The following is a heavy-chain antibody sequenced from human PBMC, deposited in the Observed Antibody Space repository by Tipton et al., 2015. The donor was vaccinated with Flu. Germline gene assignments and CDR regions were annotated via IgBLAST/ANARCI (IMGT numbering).Heavy chain of an antibody. CDR3: AKNGYCTNTNCYSPFDD. J-gene: IGHJ4*02. CDR1: GFTFSSSA. CDR2: ISGSGHDT. D-gene: IGHD2-2*01. Sequence: SLRLSCAASGFTFSSSAMSWVRQAPGKGLEWVSLISGSGHDTQYADTVRGRFTISRDNTKNTLYLQLNSLRAEDTAVFYCAKNGYCTNTNCYSPFDDWGQGTLGTVSS. V-gene: IGHV3-23*01.